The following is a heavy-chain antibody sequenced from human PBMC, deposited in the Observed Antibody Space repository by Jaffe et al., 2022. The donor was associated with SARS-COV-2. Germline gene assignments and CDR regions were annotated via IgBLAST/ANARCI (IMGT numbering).Heavy chain of an antibody. D-gene: IGHD3-16*01. Sequence: QVHLVESGGGVVQPGRSLRLSCVVSGFTLNSYGMHWVRQAPGKGLEWVAVISYDGSNEYYADSVKGRFTIARDISKNTLFLQMNSLRGEDTALYYCAKDAPDWRGSRYYGMDVWGQGTTVSVSS. CDR3: AKDAPDWRGSRYYGMDV. CDR2: ISYDGSNE. CDR1: GFTLNSYG. V-gene: IGHV3-30*18. J-gene: IGHJ6*02.